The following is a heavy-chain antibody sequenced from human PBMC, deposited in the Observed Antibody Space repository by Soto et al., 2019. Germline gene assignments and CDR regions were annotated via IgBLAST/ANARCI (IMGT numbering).Heavy chain of an antibody. CDR2: IYSSGSA. Sequence: SETLSLTCTVSRASIYTYSRTWIRQPAGKGLQWIGHIYSSGSANYSPSLKSRVSMSVDSSKNQISLKLTSVTAADTAVYYCATIVGANDYWGQGTLVTVSS. CDR1: RASIYTYS. V-gene: IGHV4-4*07. J-gene: IGHJ4*02. CDR3: ATIVGANDY. D-gene: IGHD1-26*01.